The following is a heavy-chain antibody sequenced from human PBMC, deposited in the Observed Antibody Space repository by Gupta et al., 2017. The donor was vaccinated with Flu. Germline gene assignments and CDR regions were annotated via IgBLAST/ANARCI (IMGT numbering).Heavy chain of an antibody. Sequence: QLQLQESGPGLVKPSETLSLTCTVSGGSISTRSYYWGWIRQPPGKGLEYIGSIYYSGSTYYNPSLQSRVTISVDTSKNQFSLKVNSMTAADTAVYYCGGQQDYNWFDPWGQGTLVTVSS. CDR1: GGSISTRSYY. CDR2: IYYSGST. V-gene: IGHV4-39*01. J-gene: IGHJ5*02. CDR3: GGQQDYNWFDP.